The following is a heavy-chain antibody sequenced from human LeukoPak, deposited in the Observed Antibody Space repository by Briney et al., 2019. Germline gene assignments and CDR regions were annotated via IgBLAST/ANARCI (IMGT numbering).Heavy chain of an antibody. J-gene: IGHJ4*02. CDR1: GFTFSDYY. CDR3: ASGLLDSSGYFLNY. V-gene: IGHV3-11*01. CDR2: ISSSGSTI. D-gene: IGHD3-22*01. Sequence: GGSLRLSCAASGFTFSDYYMSWIRKAPGKGLEWVSYISSSGSTIYYADSVKGRFTISRDNAKNSLYLQMNSLRAEDTAVYYCASGLLDSSGYFLNYWGQGTLVTVSS.